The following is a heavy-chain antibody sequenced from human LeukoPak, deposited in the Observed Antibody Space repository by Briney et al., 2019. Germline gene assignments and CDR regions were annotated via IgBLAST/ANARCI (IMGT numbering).Heavy chain of an antibody. Sequence: GGSLRLSCAASGFTFSDYYMSWIRQAPGNGLEWVSYISSSGSTIYYADSVKGRFTISRDNAKNSLYLQMNSLRAEDTAVYYCARDLGAELGTDAFDIWGQGTMVTVSS. V-gene: IGHV3-11*01. CDR2: ISSSGSTI. D-gene: IGHD3-16*01. CDR1: GFTFSDYY. CDR3: ARDLGAELGTDAFDI. J-gene: IGHJ3*02.